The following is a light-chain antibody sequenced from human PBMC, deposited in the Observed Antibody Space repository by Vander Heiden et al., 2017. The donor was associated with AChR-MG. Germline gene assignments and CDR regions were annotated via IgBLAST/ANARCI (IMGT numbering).Light chain of an antibody. CDR1: QSVSSSY. CDR3: QQYGSSPLT. V-gene: IGKV3-20*01. J-gene: IGKJ4*01. Sequence: EIELTQSPGTLSLSPGERATLSCRASQSVSSSYLAWYQQKPGQAPRLLIYGASSRATGIPDSFSGSGSGTDFTLTISRLEPEDFAVYYCQQYGSSPLTFGGGTKVEIK. CDR2: GAS.